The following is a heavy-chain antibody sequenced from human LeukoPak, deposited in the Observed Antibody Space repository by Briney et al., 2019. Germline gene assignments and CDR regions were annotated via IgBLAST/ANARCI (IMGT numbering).Heavy chain of an antibody. CDR2: ISAYNGNT. D-gene: IGHD5-18*01. CDR1: GYTFTSYG. CDR3: ARDRQYSYGLFAFDY. V-gene: IGHV1-18*01. Sequence: ASVKVSCKASGYTFTSYGISWVRQAPGRGLEWMGWISAYNGNTNYAQKLQGRVTMTTDTSTSTAYMELRSLRSDDTAVYYCARDRQYSYGLFAFDYWGQGTLVTVSS. J-gene: IGHJ4*02.